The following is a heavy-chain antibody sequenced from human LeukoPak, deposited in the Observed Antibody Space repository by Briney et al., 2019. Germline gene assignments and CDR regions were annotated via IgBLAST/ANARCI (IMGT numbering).Heavy chain of an antibody. J-gene: IGHJ4*02. V-gene: IGHV3-30*04. CDR3: ARARSSGWSCGDY. Sequence: GGSLRLSCAASGFTFSSYAMHWVRQAPGKGLEWVALISYDGSNKYYADSVKGRFTISRDNSKNTLYLQMSSLRTEDTAVYYCARARSSGWSCGDYWGQGTLVTVSS. CDR2: ISYDGSNK. CDR1: GFTFSSYA. D-gene: IGHD6-19*01.